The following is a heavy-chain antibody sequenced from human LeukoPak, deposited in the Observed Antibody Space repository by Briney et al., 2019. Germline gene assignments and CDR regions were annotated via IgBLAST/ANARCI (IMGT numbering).Heavy chain of an antibody. CDR3: ARDLRGLDAFDI. J-gene: IGHJ3*02. CDR2: ISSSSSHI. V-gene: IGHV3-21*01. CDR1: GFTFSSYN. Sequence: PGGSLRLSCAVSGFTFSSYNMNWVRQAPGKGLEWVSCISSSSSHIYYSDSVKGRFTISRDNAKNSLYLQMNSLTAEDTAVYFCARDLRGLDAFDIWGQGTMVTVSS.